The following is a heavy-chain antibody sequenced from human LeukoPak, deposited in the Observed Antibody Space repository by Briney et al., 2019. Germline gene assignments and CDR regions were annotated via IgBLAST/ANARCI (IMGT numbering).Heavy chain of an antibody. CDR2: IRPDGSYT. D-gene: IGHD3-10*01. J-gene: IGHJ5*02. V-gene: IGHV3-74*01. CDR3: ARDRGYYGSGSYRT. CDR1: GFTFSDYY. Sequence: GGSLRLSCAASGFTFSDYYMSWIRQAPGKGLVWVSRIRPDGSYTTYADSVKGRFTISRDNAKNTLYLQMNSLRAEDTAVYYCARDRGYYGSGSYRTWGQGTLVTVSS.